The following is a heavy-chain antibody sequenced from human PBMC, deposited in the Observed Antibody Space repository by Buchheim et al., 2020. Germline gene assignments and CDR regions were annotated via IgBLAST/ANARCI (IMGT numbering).Heavy chain of an antibody. CDR3: ARSAEFGQLVSLDY. D-gene: IGHD6-6*01. CDR1: GFTFSNYA. CDR2: ISYDGSNK. J-gene: IGHJ4*02. Sequence: QVQLVESGGGVVQPGRSLRLSCAASGFTFSNYAMHWVRQAPGKGLEWVAVISYDGSNKYYADSVKGRFTISRDNSKNTLYLQMNSLSEDTAVYYCARSAEFGQLVSLDYWGQGTL. V-gene: IGHV3-30-3*01.